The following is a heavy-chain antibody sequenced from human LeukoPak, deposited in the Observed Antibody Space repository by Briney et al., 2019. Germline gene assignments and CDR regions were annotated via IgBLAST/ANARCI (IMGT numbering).Heavy chain of an antibody. J-gene: IGHJ6*02. CDR1: GGPISSYY. D-gene: IGHD3-3*01. CDR3: ARGNTHYDFWSGYGMDV. V-gene: IGHV4-59*01. CDR2: IYYSGST. Sequence: SETLSLTCTVSGGPISSYYWSWIRQPPGKGLEWIGYIYYSGSTNYNPSLKSRVTISVDTSKNQFSLKLSSVTAADTAVYYCARGNTHYDFWSGYGMDVWGQGTTVTVSS.